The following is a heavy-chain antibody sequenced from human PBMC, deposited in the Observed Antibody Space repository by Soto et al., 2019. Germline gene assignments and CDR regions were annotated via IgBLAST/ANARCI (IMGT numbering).Heavy chain of an antibody. Sequence: QVQLVQSGAEVKKPGSSVKVSCKASGGTFSSYTISWVRQAPGQGLEWMGRIIPILGIANYAQKFQGRVTITADKXXSXAXKELSSLRSEDTAVYYCARDGQDGYGDPYYYYGMDVWGQGTTVTVSS. D-gene: IGHD4-17*01. CDR1: GGTFSSYT. V-gene: IGHV1-69*08. CDR2: IIPILGIA. CDR3: ARDGQDGYGDPYYYYGMDV. J-gene: IGHJ6*02.